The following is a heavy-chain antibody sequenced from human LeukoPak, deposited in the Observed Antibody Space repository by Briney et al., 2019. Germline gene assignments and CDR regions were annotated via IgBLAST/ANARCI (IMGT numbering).Heavy chain of an antibody. Sequence: ASGKVSCKASGYTFTGYYMHWVRQAPGQGLEWMGWINPNSGGTNYAQKFQGRVTMTRDTSISTAYMELSRLRSDDTAVYYCASPRPDYYDSSGYYLWGQGTLVTVSS. V-gene: IGHV1-2*02. J-gene: IGHJ4*02. CDR1: GYTFTGYY. CDR3: ASPRPDYYDSSGYYL. D-gene: IGHD3-22*01. CDR2: INPNSGGT.